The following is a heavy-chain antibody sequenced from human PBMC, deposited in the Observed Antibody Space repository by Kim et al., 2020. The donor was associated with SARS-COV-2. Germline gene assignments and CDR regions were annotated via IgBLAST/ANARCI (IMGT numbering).Heavy chain of an antibody. V-gene: IGHV4-39*01. CDR3: ARPPYCGGDCYTTPRYFQH. CDR2: IYYSGST. J-gene: IGHJ1*01. Sequence: SETLSLTCTVSGGSISSSSYYWGWIRQPPGKGLEWIGSIYYSGSTYYNPSLKSRVTISVDTSKNQFSLKLSSVTAADTAVYYCARPPYCGGDCYTTPRYFQHWGQGTLVTVSS. CDR1: GGSISSSSYY. D-gene: IGHD2-21*02.